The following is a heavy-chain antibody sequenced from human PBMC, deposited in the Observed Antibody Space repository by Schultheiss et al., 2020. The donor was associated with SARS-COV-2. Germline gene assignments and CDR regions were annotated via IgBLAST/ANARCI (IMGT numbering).Heavy chain of an antibody. CDR3: ARDSRAPRVPYYGMDV. D-gene: IGHD1-1*01. Sequence: GSLRLSCAASGFTFSSYSMNWVRQAPGKGLEWVSSISSSSSYIYYADSVKGRFTISRDNSKNTLYLQMNSLRAEDTAVYYCARDSRAPRVPYYGMDVWGQGTTVTVSS. CDR1: GFTFSSYS. V-gene: IGHV3-21*01. J-gene: IGHJ6*02. CDR2: ISSSSSYI.